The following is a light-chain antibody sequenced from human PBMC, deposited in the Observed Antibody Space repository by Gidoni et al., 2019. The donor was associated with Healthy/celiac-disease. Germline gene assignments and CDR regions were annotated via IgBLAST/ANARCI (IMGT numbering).Light chain of an antibody. CDR1: KLGDKY. CDR2: QDS. J-gene: IGLJ2*01. Sequence: SYELTQPPSVSVSPGQTASITCSGDKLGDKYACWYQQKPGQSPVLGIYQDSKRPSGIPERFSGSTSGNTATLTISGTQAMDEADYYCQAWDSSTASFGGGTKLTVL. CDR3: QAWDSSTAS. V-gene: IGLV3-1*01.